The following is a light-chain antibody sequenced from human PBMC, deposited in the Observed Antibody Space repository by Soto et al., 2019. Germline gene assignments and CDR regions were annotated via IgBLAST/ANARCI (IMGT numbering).Light chain of an antibody. CDR1: SSDVGGSNY. J-gene: IGLJ1*01. CDR2: DVS. V-gene: IGLV2-14*03. Sequence: QSALTQPASVSGSPGQSITISCTGTSSDVGGSNYVSWYQQHPGKAPKLMIYDVSNRPSGVSNRFSGSKSGNTAALTISGLLAEDEADYYCGSYSSSSTLYVFGTGTKVTVL. CDR3: GSYSSSSTLYV.